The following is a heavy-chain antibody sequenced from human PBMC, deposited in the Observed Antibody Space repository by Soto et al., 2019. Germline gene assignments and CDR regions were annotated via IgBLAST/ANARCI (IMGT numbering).Heavy chain of an antibody. J-gene: IGHJ6*02. V-gene: IGHV3-21*01. Sequence: EVQLVESGGGLVKPGGSLRLSCAASGFTFSSYSMNWVRQAPGKGLEWVSSISSRSSYIYYADSVKGRFTISRDNAKNSLYLQMNSLRAEDTAVYYCAGGDEGYYCYGMDVWGQGTTVTVSS. CDR3: AGGDEGYYCYGMDV. CDR2: ISSRSSYI. CDR1: GFTFSSYS.